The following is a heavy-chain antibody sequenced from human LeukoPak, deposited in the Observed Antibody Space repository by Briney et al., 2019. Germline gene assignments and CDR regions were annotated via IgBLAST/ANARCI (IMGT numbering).Heavy chain of an antibody. CDR3: ARDLEFWIYYGSGSSPYFDY. Sequence: GGSLRLSCAASGFTFSSYWMSWVRQAPGKGLEWVANIKQDGSEKYYVDSVKGRFTISRDNAKNSLYLQMNSLRAEDTAVYYCARDLEFWIYYGSGSSPYFDYWGQGTLVTVSS. V-gene: IGHV3-7*01. CDR1: GFTFSSYW. D-gene: IGHD3-10*01. J-gene: IGHJ4*02. CDR2: IKQDGSEK.